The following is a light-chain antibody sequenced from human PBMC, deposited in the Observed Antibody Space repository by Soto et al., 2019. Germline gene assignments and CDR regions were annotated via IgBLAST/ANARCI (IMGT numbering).Light chain of an antibody. V-gene: IGKV3D-15*01. CDR2: GAS. J-gene: IGKJ2*01. Sequence: IVMTQSPASLSVSPGDGATLSCRASQSVASNVAWYQQQPGQGPRLLIHGASTRAAGVPVRFSGSGSGTDFTLTISSLHSEDFAVYYCQQYHNWPPQYTFGQGTKLQIK. CDR3: QQYHNWPPQYT. CDR1: QSVASN.